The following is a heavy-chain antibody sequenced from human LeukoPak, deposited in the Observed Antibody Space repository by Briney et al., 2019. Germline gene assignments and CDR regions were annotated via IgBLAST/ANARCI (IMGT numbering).Heavy chain of an antibody. Sequence: GGSLRLSCAASGFTFSSYWMSWVRQAPGKGLEWVANIKQDGSEKYYVDSVKGRFTISRDNAKNSLYLQMNSLRAEDTAVYYCASLEDIVVVVAAYYYYGMDVWGQGTTVTVSS. CDR3: ASLEDIVVVVAAYYYYGMDV. CDR1: GFTFSSYW. D-gene: IGHD2-15*01. V-gene: IGHV3-7*01. J-gene: IGHJ6*02. CDR2: IKQDGSEK.